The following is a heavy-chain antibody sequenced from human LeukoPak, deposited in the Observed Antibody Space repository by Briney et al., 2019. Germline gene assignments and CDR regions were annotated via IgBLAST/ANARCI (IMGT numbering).Heavy chain of an antibody. CDR2: IYYSGST. CDR3: ARAMLAPFDAFDI. D-gene: IGHD3-10*02. CDR1: GGSISSYY. J-gene: IGHJ3*02. V-gene: IGHV4-59*01. Sequence: SETLSLTCTVSGGSISSYYWSWIRQPPGKGLEWIGYIYYSGSTNYNPSLKSRVTISVDTSKNQFSLKLSSVTAADTAVYYCARAMLAPFDAFDIWGQGTMVTVSS.